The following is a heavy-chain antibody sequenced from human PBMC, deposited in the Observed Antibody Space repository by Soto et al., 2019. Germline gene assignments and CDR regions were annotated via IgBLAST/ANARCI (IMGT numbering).Heavy chain of an antibody. Sequence: GGSLRLSCAASGFTFSSYAMSWVRQAPGKGLEWVSAISGSGGSTYYADSVKGRFTISRDNSKNTLYLQMNSLRAEDTAVYYCARDELDTYWYFDLWGRGTLVTVSS. V-gene: IGHV3-23*01. CDR1: GFTFSSYA. J-gene: IGHJ2*01. CDR3: ARDELDTYWYFDL. D-gene: IGHD1-1*01. CDR2: ISGSGGST.